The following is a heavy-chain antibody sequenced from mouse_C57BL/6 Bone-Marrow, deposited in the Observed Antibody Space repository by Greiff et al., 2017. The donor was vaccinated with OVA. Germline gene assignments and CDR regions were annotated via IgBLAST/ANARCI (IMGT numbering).Heavy chain of an antibody. J-gene: IGHJ4*01. CDR1: GFNFKDDY. V-gene: IGHV14-4*01. D-gene: IGHD1-1*01. Sequence: VQLKQSGAELVRPGASVKLSCTASGFNFKDDYMHWVKQRPEQGLEWIGWIDPENGDTEYASKFQGKATITADTSSNTAYLQLSSLTSEDTAVYYCTTYGSGPYAMDYWGQGTSVTVSA. CDR2: IDPENGDT. CDR3: TTYGSGPYAMDY.